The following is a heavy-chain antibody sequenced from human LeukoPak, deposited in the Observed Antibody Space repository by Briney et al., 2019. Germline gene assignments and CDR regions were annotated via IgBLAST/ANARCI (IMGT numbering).Heavy chain of an antibody. CDR3: AELGITMIGGV. CDR1: GFTFSSYS. CDR2: ISRSSSYI. Sequence: GGSLRLSCAASGFTFSSYSMNWVRQAPGKGLEWVSSISRSSSYIYYADSVKGRFTIPRDNAKNSLYLQMNSLRAEDTAVYYCAELGITMIGGVWGKGTTVTISS. J-gene: IGHJ6*04. D-gene: IGHD3-10*02. V-gene: IGHV3-21*01.